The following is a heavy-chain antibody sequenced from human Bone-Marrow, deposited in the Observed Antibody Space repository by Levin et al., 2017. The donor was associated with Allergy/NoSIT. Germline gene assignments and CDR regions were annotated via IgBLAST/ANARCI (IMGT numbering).Heavy chain of an antibody. V-gene: IGHV6-1*01. D-gene: IGHD3-9*01. J-gene: IGHJ4*02. Sequence: PSQTLSLTCDISGDSVSGSNVSWNWIRQSPSRGLEWLGRTYYRSKWYSDYAVSVKSRILINPDTSKNQFSLQLTAVTPDDTAVYYCARGRGLGELVIASLYDFWGQGTLVTVSS. CDR3: ARGRGLGELVIASLYDF. CDR2: TYYRSKWYS. CDR1: GDSVSGSNVS.